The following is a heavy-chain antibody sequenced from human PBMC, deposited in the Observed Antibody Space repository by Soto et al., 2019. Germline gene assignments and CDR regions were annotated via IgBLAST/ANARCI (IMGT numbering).Heavy chain of an antibody. V-gene: IGHV3-23*01. CDR2: ISGSGIST. Sequence: DVQLLESGGGLVQPGGSLRLSCAASGFTFRSYAMSWVRQAPGKGLEWVSGISGSGISTHYADSVKGRFTVFRDNSKNTRYLQMNSLRAEDTAVYNCAKEPVGPDWYFDLWGRGTLVTVSS. CDR3: AKEPVGPDWYFDL. CDR1: GFTFRSYA. J-gene: IGHJ2*01.